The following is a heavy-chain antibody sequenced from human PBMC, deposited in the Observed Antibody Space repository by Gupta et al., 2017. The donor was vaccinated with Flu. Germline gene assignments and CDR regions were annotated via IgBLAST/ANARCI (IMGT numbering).Heavy chain of an antibody. CDR1: GFTLSSYA. Sequence: EVQLLESGGGLVQPGGSLRLFCAVSGFTLSSYAMSWVRQAPGKGLEWVSAISGSGGSTYYADSVKGRFTISRDNSKNTLYLQMNSLRAEDTAVYYCAKDQLGGRFDYWGQGTLVTVSS. CDR2: ISGSGGST. D-gene: IGHD1-1*01. V-gene: IGHV3-23*01. J-gene: IGHJ4*02. CDR3: AKDQLGGRFDY.